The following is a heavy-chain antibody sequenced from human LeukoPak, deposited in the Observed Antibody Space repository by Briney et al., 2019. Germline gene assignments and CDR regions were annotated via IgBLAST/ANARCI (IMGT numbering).Heavy chain of an antibody. Sequence: ASVKVSCKASGGTFSSYAISWVRQAPGQGLEWMGGIIPIFGTANYAQKFQGRVTITTDESTSTAYMELSSLRSEDTAVYYCARDRKWGISWQKYWYFDLWGRGTLATVSS. CDR1: GGTFSSYA. CDR2: IIPIFGTA. CDR3: ARDRKWGISWQKYWYFDL. J-gene: IGHJ2*01. D-gene: IGHD6-13*01. V-gene: IGHV1-69*05.